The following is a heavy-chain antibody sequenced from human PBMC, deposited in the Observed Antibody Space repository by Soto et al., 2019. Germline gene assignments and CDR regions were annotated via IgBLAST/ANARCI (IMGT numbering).Heavy chain of an antibody. CDR3: ARGRALFHYYYDSSGYWHN. V-gene: IGHV4-34*01. Sequence: PSETLSLTCAVYGVSFSGYYWSWIRQPPGKGLEWIGEINHSGSTNYNPSLKSRVTISVDTSKNQFSLKLSSVTAADTAVYYCARGRALFHYYYDSSGYWHNWGQGTLVIVSS. CDR2: INHSGST. D-gene: IGHD3-22*01. J-gene: IGHJ4*02. CDR1: GVSFSGYY.